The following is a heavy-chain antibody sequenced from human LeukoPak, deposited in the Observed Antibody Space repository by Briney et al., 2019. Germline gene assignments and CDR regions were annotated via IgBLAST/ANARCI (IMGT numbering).Heavy chain of an antibody. D-gene: IGHD4-17*01. Sequence: GGSLRLSCAASGFIFINHNLNWVRQAPGKGLEWVSSISSSGSFIYYADSVKGRFTISRDNAKNSLYLQMNSLRAEDTAVYYCARENGDYVGAFDIWGQGTMVTVSS. CDR3: ARENGDYVGAFDI. V-gene: IGHV3-21*01. CDR2: ISSSGSFI. CDR1: GFIFINHN. J-gene: IGHJ3*02.